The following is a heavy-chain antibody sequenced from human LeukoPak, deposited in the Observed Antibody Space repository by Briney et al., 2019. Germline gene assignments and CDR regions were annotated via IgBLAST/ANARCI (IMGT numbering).Heavy chain of an antibody. Sequence: GGSLRLSCAASGFTFSTYWMTWVRQAPGKGLEWVSAISGSGGSTYYADSVKGRFTISRDNAKNTLYLQMNSLRAEDAAVYYCARETPPSYYDSSRTAFDIWGQGTMVTVSS. CDR1: GFTFSTYW. CDR3: ARETPPSYYDSSRTAFDI. D-gene: IGHD3-22*01. J-gene: IGHJ3*02. V-gene: IGHV3-23*01. CDR2: ISGSGGST.